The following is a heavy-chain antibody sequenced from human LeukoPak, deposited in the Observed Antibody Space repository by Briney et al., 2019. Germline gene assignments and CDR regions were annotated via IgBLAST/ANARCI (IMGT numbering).Heavy chain of an antibody. J-gene: IGHJ6*03. V-gene: IGHV1-2*02. Sequence: ASVKVSCKASGYTFTGYYMHWVRQAPGQGLEWMGWINPNSGGTNYAQKFQGRVTMTRDTSISTAYMELSRLRSDDTAVYYCARDPRGVVVVPVRMDVWGKGTTVTVSS. CDR1: GYTFTGYY. CDR3: ARDPRGVVVVPVRMDV. CDR2: INPNSGGT. D-gene: IGHD2-2*01.